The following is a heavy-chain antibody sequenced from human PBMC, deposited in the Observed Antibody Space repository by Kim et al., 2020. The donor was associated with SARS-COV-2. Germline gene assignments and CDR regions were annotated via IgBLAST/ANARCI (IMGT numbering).Heavy chain of an antibody. CDR3: ASNWLANWGPRDAFDI. CDR1: GGSISSYY. CDR2: IYYSGST. J-gene: IGHJ3*02. V-gene: IGHV4-59*13. Sequence: SETLSLTCTVSGGSISSYYWSWIRQPPGKGLEWIGYIYYSGSTNYNPSLKSRVTISVDTSKNQFSLKLSSVTAADTAVYYCASNWLANWGPRDAFDIWGQGTMVTVSS. D-gene: IGHD7-27*01.